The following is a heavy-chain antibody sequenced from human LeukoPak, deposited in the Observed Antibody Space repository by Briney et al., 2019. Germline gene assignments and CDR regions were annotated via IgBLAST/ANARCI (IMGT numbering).Heavy chain of an antibody. CDR3: ARDIGKYQLLHFDC. Sequence: SETLSLTCAVYGGSFSGYYWSWIRQPPGKGLEWIGEINHSGSTNYNPSLKSRVTISVDTSKNQFSLKLRSVTAADTAVYYCARDIGKYQLLHFDCWGQGTLVTVSS. J-gene: IGHJ4*02. D-gene: IGHD2-2*01. CDR1: GGSFSGYY. V-gene: IGHV4-34*01. CDR2: INHSGST.